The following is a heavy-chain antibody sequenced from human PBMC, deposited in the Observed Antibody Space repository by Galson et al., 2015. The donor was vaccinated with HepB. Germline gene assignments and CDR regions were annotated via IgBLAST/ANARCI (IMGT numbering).Heavy chain of an antibody. Sequence: SVKVSCKASGYTFTGYYMHWVRQAPGQGLEWMGRINPNSGGTNYAQKFQGRVTMTRDTSISTAYMELSRLRSDDTAVYYCASLYYDETINWFDPWGQGTLVTVSS. CDR1: GYTFTGYY. V-gene: IGHV1-2*06. D-gene: IGHD3-3*01. CDR2: INPNSGGT. CDR3: ASLYYDETINWFDP. J-gene: IGHJ5*02.